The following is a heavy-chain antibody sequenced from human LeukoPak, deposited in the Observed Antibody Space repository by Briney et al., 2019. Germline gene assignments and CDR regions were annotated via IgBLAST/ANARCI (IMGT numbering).Heavy chain of an antibody. J-gene: IGHJ4*02. CDR2: ISGSGSRT. CDR3: ARGYGSGTPFDY. Sequence: GGSLRLSCAASGFTFSSYALTWVRQAPGKGLEWVSGISGSGSRTYYADSVKGRFTISRDNSKNTLYLQMSSLSPEDTAIYYCARGYGSGTPFDYWGQGTLVTVSS. CDR1: GFTFSSYA. V-gene: IGHV3-23*01. D-gene: IGHD3-10*01.